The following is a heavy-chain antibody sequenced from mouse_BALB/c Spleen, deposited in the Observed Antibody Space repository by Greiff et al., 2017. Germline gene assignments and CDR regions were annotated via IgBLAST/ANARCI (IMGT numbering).Heavy chain of an antibody. J-gene: IGHJ2*01. CDR2: IRLKSNNYAT. CDR3: TRDYDYLDY. D-gene: IGHD2-4*01. CDR1: GFTFSNYW. Sequence: DVKLQESGGGLVQPGGSMKLSCVASGFTFSNYWMNWVRQSPEKGLEWVAEIRLKSNNYATHYAESVKGRFTISRDDSKSSVYLQMNNLRAEDTGIYYCTRDYDYLDYWGQGTTLTVSS. V-gene: IGHV6-6*02.